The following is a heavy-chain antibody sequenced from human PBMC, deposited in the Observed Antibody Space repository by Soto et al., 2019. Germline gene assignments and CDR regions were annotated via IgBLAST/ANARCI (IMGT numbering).Heavy chain of an antibody. J-gene: IGHJ4*02. CDR3: AREYTSSWPLDY. CDR1: GFTFSNYG. V-gene: IGHV3-33*01. D-gene: IGHD6-13*01. Sequence: GGSLRLSCAASGFTFSNYGMHWVRQAPGKGLEWVALIWYDGSNKYYGDSVKGRFTISRDNSKNTLYLQMNSLRAEDTAIYYCAREYTSSWPLDYWGQGTLVTVSS. CDR2: IWYDGSNK.